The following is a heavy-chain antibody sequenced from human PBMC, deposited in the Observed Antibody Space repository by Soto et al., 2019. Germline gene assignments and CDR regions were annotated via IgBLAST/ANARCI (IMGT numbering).Heavy chain of an antibody. Sequence: SETLSLTCTVSGGSISGDYGSWIRQPPGKGLEWIGHIYYSGSTEYSPSLKSRVTISVDMTKNQFSLKLNSVTVAVTAVYYCARDQGAGIGVAGFDYWGQGILVTVSS. V-gene: IGHV4-59*01. CDR1: GGSISGDY. CDR3: ARDQGAGIGVAGFDY. CDR2: IYYSGST. D-gene: IGHD6-19*01. J-gene: IGHJ4*02.